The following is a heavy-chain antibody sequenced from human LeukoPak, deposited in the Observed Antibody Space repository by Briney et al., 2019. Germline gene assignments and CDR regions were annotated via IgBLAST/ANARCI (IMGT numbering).Heavy chain of an antibody. Sequence: PGGSLRLSCAASGLTFGNYAMTWVRQTPAKGLEWVSTISGNGGDTYYADSVKGRFSISRHNSKNTLYLQMNSLRAEDTAVYYCAISSSGDNGYYYGMDVWGQGTTVTVSS. V-gene: IGHV3-23*01. J-gene: IGHJ6*02. CDR3: AISSSGDNGYYYGMDV. CDR2: ISGNGGDT. D-gene: IGHD3-3*01. CDR1: GLTFGNYA.